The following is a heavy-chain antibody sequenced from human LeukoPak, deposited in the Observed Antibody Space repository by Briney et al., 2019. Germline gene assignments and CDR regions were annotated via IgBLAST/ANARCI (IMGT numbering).Heavy chain of an antibody. CDR2: INPDGSTT. CDR1: GFTFSNAW. V-gene: IGHV3-74*01. D-gene: IGHD4-17*01. Sequence: GGSLRLSCAASGFTFSNAWMSWVRQAPGKGLVWVARINPDGSTTSYADSVKGRITISRDNAKNTLYLQMHSLRAEDTAVYYCARDFHGDHDYWGQGTLVTVSS. J-gene: IGHJ4*02. CDR3: ARDFHGDHDY.